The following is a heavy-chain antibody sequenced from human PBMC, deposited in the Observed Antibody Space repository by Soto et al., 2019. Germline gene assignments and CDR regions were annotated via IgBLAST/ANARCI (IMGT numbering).Heavy chain of an antibody. CDR3: ATVHNTSRSFDY. J-gene: IGHJ4*02. CDR1: GFTFNIYA. D-gene: IGHD1-20*01. CDR2: TGATGRTT. V-gene: IGHV3-23*01. Sequence: PGGSLRLSCAASGFTFNIYAMTWVRQAPGKGLEWVSTTGATGRTTYYSDSVKVRFTVSRDNSKNTLDLQMSNLRAEDTAVYYCATVHNTSRSFDYWGQGTLVTVSS.